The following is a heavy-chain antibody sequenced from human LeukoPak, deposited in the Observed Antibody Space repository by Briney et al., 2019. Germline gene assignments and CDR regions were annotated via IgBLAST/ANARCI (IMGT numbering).Heavy chain of an antibody. Sequence: GGSLRLSCRASEFTFKSYAMSWVRQGPGKGLEWVSSISGHSGRIHYADSVKGRFTISRDNSKNILYLQMNSLRAEDTAVYYCAKETGFYSGRPIGYFEYWGQGKLVTVSS. V-gene: IGHV3-23*01. J-gene: IGHJ4*03. CDR1: EFTFKSYA. CDR3: AKETGFYSGRPIGYFEY. CDR2: ISGHSGRI. D-gene: IGHD5-12*01.